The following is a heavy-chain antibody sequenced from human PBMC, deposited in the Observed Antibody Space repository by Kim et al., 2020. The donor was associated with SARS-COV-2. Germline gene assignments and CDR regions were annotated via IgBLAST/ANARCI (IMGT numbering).Heavy chain of an antibody. Sequence: GGSLRLSCAASGFTFSSYAMSWVRQAPGKGLEFVSAISGSGGSTYYADSVKGRFTISRDNSKNTLYLQMNSLRAEDTAVYYCAKIVAPEYYCSSTSCPDNWCDPWGQGTLVTVSS. V-gene: IGHV3-23*01. CDR3: AKIVAPEYYCSSTSCPDNWCDP. CDR2: ISGSGGST. J-gene: IGHJ5*02. D-gene: IGHD2-2*01. CDR1: GFTFSSYA.